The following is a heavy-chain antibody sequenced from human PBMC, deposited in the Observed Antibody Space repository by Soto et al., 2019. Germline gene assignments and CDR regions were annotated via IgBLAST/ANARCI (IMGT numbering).Heavy chain of an antibody. CDR3: AKDRYSYGYTYYYYYCMDV. V-gene: IGHV3-30*18. CDR2: ISYDGSNK. D-gene: IGHD5-18*01. CDR1: GFTFSSYG. Sequence: GGSLRLSCAASGFTFSSYGMHWVRQAPGKGLEWVAVISYDGSNKYHADSVKGRFTISRDNSKNTLYLQMNSLRAEETAVYYCAKDRYSYGYTYYYYYCMDVWGQGTTVTVSS. J-gene: IGHJ6*02.